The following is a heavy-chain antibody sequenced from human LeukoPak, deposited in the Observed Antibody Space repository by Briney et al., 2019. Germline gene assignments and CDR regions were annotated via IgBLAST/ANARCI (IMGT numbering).Heavy chain of an antibody. V-gene: IGHV3-23*01. J-gene: IGHJ4*02. CDR1: GFTFSSYA. CDR3: AKRPDRIGSGSYLGGVDY. CDR2: ISGSGGST. Sequence: GGSLRLSCAASGFTFSSYAMRGVRQAPGKGLEWVSAISGSGGSTYYADSVKGRFTISRDNSKNTLYLQMNSLRAEDTAVYYCAKRPDRIGSGSYLGGVDYWGQGTLVTVSS. D-gene: IGHD3-10*01.